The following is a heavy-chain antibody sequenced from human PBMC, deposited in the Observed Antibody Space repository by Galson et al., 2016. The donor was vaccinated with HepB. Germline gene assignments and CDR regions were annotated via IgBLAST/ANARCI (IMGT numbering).Heavy chain of an antibody. CDR1: GFTLNNFA. CDR2: ISTRSSNI. D-gene: IGHD3-16*01. Sequence: SLRLSSAASGFTLNNFAMNWVRQAPGKGLEWVSSISTRSSNIYYADSVKGRFTISKDNARNSLYLQMNSLRDEDTAVYYCARDRLGWLDLWGQGTLATVSS. CDR3: ARDRLGWLDL. V-gene: IGHV3-48*02. J-gene: IGHJ5*02.